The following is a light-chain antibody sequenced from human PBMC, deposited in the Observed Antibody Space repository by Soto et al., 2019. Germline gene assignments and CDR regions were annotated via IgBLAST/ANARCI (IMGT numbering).Light chain of an antibody. J-gene: IGKJ4*01. CDR2: GAS. CDR3: QQYGISPFT. CDR1: QFVSSTY. Sequence: EVVLTQSPGTLSLSPWARVTLSCRASQFVSSTYLAWYQQRPGQAPRLLIYGASSRATGIPDRFSGGGSETDFTLTISRLESEDSAVYYCQQYGISPFTFGGGTKVDIK. V-gene: IGKV3-20*01.